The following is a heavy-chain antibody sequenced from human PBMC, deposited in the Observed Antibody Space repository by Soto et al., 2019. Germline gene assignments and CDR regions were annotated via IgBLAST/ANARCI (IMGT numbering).Heavy chain of an antibody. CDR1: GYTFTSYY. CDR3: ANGGSSGCIDY. CDR2: INPSGGST. V-gene: IGHV1-46*01. Sequence: VKVSCKASGYTFTSYYMHWVRQAPGQGLEWMGIINPSGGSTSYAQKLQGRVTMTRDTSTSTVYMELSSLRSEDTAVYYCANGGSSGCIDYWGQGTLVTVSS. J-gene: IGHJ4*02. D-gene: IGHD6-19*01.